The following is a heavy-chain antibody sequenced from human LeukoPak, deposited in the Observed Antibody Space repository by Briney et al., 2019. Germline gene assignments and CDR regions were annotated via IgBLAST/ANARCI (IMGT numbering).Heavy chain of an antibody. Sequence: SETLSLTWTVSGGSISSGDYYWSWIRQPPGKGLEWIGYIYYSGSTYYNPSLKSRVTISVDTSKNQFSLKLSSVTAADTAVYYCARENDSSGYYPYWGQGTLVTVSS. J-gene: IGHJ4*02. CDR1: GGSISSGDYY. CDR3: ARENDSSGYYPY. CDR2: IYYSGST. D-gene: IGHD3-22*01. V-gene: IGHV4-30-4*01.